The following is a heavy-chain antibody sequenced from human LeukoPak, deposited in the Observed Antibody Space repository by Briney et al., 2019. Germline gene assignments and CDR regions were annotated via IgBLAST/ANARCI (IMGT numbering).Heavy chain of an antibody. CDR3: ASGGVRPDYYYYYMDV. Sequence: ASVKVSCKASGYTFTGYYMHWVRQAPGQGLEWMGWINPNSGGTNYAQKFQGRVTMTRDTSISTAYMELSRLRSDDTAVYYCASGGVRPDYYYYYMDVWGKGTTVTVSS. D-gene: IGHD3-16*01. CDR2: INPNSGGT. CDR1: GYTFTGYY. J-gene: IGHJ6*03. V-gene: IGHV1-2*02.